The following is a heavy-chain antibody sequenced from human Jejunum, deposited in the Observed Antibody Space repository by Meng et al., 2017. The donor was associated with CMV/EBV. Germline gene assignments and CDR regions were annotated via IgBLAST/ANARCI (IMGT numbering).Heavy chain of an antibody. CDR1: GYPFSTFG. CDR3: ARDLCSGGTCYTGFDY. D-gene: IGHD2-15*01. Sequence: SGYPFSTFGFSWVQQAPGQGLEWMGWINAYTGDTKYAQNLQGRVTMTTDTSTSTAYMELGSLRSDDTAVYYCARDLCSGGTCYTGFDYWGQGTLVTVSS. CDR2: INAYTGDT. V-gene: IGHV1-18*01. J-gene: IGHJ4*02.